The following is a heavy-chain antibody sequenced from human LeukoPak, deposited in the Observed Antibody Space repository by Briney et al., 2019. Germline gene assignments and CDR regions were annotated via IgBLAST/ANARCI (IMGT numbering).Heavy chain of an antibody. Sequence: GGSLRLSCAASGFTFSSYAMSWVRQAPGEGLEWVSTISGSGGSTYYADSVKGRFTISRDNSKNTLYLQMNSLRAEDTAIYYCAKDIVTTRYNNWFDPWGQGTLVTVSS. CDR3: AKDIVTTRYNNWFDP. V-gene: IGHV3-23*01. CDR1: GFTFSSYA. J-gene: IGHJ5*02. D-gene: IGHD5-12*01. CDR2: ISGSGGST.